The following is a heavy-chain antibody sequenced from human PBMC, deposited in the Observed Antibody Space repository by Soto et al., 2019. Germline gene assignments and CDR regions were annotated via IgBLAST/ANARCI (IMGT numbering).Heavy chain of an antibody. CDR3: ARDSVRYDSSGYYDY. CDR1: GYTFTSYA. D-gene: IGHD3-22*01. Sequence: ASVKVSCKASGYTFTSYAMHWVRQAPGQRLEWMGWINAGNGNTKYSQKFQVRVTITRDTAESTAYIELSSLISEDTAVYYCARDSVRYDSSGYYDYWAQGTLVPVSS. J-gene: IGHJ4*02. CDR2: INAGNGNT. V-gene: IGHV1-3*01.